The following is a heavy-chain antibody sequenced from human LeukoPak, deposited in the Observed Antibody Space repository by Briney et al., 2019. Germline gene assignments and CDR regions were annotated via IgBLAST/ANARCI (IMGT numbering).Heavy chain of an antibody. D-gene: IGHD3-3*01. Sequence: GGSLRLSCAASGFTFSSYWMTWVRQAPGKGLEWVANIKRDGSDKYYVGSVDGRFTISRDNAQNSLYLQMSSLRAEDTAVYYCARLNYDFWSGVWEGYYMDVWGKGTTVTVSS. V-gene: IGHV3-7*01. CDR1: GFTFSSYW. CDR3: ARLNYDFWSGVWEGYYMDV. J-gene: IGHJ6*03. CDR2: IKRDGSDK.